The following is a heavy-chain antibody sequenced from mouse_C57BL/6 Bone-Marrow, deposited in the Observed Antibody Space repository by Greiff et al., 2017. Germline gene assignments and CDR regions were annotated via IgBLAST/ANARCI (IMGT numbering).Heavy chain of an antibody. CDR1: GFTFSSYG. J-gene: IGHJ1*03. CDR2: ISSGGSYT. Sequence: EVKVVESGGDLVKPGGSLKLSCAASGFTFSSYGMSWVRQTPDKRLEWVATISSGGSYTYYPDSVKGRFTISRDNAKNTLYLQMISLKSEDTAMYYCARDDWYFDVWGTGTTVTVSS. V-gene: IGHV5-6*01. CDR3: ARDDWYFDV.